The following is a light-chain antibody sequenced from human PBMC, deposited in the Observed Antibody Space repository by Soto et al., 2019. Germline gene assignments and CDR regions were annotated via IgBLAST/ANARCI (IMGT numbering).Light chain of an antibody. V-gene: IGLV2-14*01. Sequence: QSALTQPDAVSGSPGQSTTISCTGTSSDIGGYNYVSWYQQLPGEAPKLIIYHVSDRPSGVSTRFSGSKSGNTASLTISGLQAEDEGDYYCSSFTSRHTYVFGTGTKLTVL. CDR1: SSDIGGYNY. CDR2: HVS. J-gene: IGLJ1*01. CDR3: SSFTSRHTYV.